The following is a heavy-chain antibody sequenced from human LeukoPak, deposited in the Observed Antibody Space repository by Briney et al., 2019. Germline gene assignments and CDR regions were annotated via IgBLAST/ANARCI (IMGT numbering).Heavy chain of an antibody. J-gene: IGHJ4*02. D-gene: IGHD6-6*01. V-gene: IGHV4-4*02. CDR1: GGSISSNNW. CDR2: IYHSGSP. CDR3: ARRRRVAARNFDY. Sequence: PSETLSLTCAVSGGSISSNNWWGWVRQPPGKGLEWIGEIYHSGSPNYNPSLKSRVTISVDKSRNHFSLNLSSVTAADTAVYYCARRRRVAARNFDYWGQGTLVTVSS.